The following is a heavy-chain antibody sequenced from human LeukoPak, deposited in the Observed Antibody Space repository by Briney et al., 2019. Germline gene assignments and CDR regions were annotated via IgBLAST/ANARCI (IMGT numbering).Heavy chain of an antibody. CDR2: INWNGATT. V-gene: IGHV3-20*04. Sequence: GGSLRLSCAASGFTFDDHGMTWVRQVPGKGLEWVSNINWNGATTNYADSVKGLFTISRDNAKNSLYLQMNSLRVEDTAFYYCARLKINHGWKGGMDYWGQGTLVTVSS. J-gene: IGHJ4*02. CDR1: GFTFDDHG. D-gene: IGHD1-1*01. CDR3: ARLKINHGWKGGMDY.